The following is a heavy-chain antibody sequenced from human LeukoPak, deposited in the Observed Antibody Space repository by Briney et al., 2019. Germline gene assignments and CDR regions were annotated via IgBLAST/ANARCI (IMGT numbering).Heavy chain of an antibody. CDR1: GYTFTGYY. D-gene: IGHD2/OR15-2a*01. CDR2: INPNSGGT. Sequence: ASVKVSCKASGYTFTGYYMHWVRQAPGQGLEWMGWINPNSGGTNYAQKFQGRVTMTRDTSISTAYMELSRLRSDDTAVYYCARGSKNNYYYYYMDVWGKGTTVTVSS. V-gene: IGHV1-2*02. CDR3: ARGSKNNYYYYYMDV. J-gene: IGHJ6*03.